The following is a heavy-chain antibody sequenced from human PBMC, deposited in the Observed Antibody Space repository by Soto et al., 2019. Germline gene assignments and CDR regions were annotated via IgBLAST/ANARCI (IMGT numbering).Heavy chain of an antibody. V-gene: IGHV3-66*01. D-gene: IGHD2-2*01. CDR1: GFSFSDYY. CDR3: ARVPSTSYHYFDY. J-gene: IGHJ4*02. Sequence: PGGSLRLSCAASGFSFSDYYMSWVRQAPGKGLEWVSVIYSAGSADFADSVKGRFTISRDNSKNTLYLQMSSLRAEDTAVYYCARVPSTSYHYFDYWGQGTLVTVSS. CDR2: IYSAGSA.